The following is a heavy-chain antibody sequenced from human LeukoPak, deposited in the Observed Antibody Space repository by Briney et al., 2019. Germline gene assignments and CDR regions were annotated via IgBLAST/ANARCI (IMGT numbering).Heavy chain of an antibody. J-gene: IGHJ4*02. D-gene: IGHD5-12*01. CDR1: GFTFSNAW. CDR2: IKSKTDGGTT. CDR3: TTGWLVDIVATAPDGQSDY. V-gene: IGHV3-15*01. Sequence: GGSLRLSCAASGFTFSNAWMSWVRQAPGKGLEWVGRIKSKTDGGTTDYAAPVKGRFTISRDDSKNTLYLQMNSLKTEDTAVYYCTTGWLVDIVATAPDGQSDYWGQGTLVTVSS.